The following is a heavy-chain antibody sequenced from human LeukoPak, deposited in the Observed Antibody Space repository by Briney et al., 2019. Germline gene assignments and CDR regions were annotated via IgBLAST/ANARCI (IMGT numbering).Heavy chain of an antibody. CDR1: GFTFSSYA. V-gene: IGHV3-23*01. CDR2: ISGSGTNT. J-gene: IGHJ4*02. D-gene: IGHD2-21*02. Sequence: PGGSLRLSCAASGFTFSSYAMSWVRQAPGKGLEWVSGISGSGTNTYYADSVKGRFTISRDNSKNTLYLQMNSLKAEDTAVYYCAKDVSRLMVTTWDYWGQGTLVTVSS. CDR3: AKDVSRLMVTTWDY.